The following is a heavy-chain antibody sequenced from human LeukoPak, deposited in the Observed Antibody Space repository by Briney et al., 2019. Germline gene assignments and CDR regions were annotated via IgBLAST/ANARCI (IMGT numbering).Heavy chain of an antibody. V-gene: IGHV4-59*01. CDR1: GGSISSYY. J-gene: IGHJ4*02. CDR2: IYYSGST. Sequence: SETLSLTCTVSGGSISSYYWSWIRQPPGKGLEWIGYIYYSGSTNYNPSLKSRVTISVDTSKNQFSLKLTSVTTADTAVYYCARGILGRYYFDYWGQGTLVTVSS. D-gene: IGHD3-3*02. CDR3: ARGILGRYYFDY.